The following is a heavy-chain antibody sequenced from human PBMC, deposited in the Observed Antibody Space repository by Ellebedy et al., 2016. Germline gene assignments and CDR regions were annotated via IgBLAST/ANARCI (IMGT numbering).Heavy chain of an antibody. CDR3: ARGGRMVRGVIKRTFIPDAFDI. CDR1: GGSFSGYY. CDR2: INHSGST. V-gene: IGHV4-34*01. D-gene: IGHD3-10*01. Sequence: SETLSLXCAVYGGSFSGYYWSWIRQPPGKGLEWIGEINHSGSTNYNPSLKSRVTISVDTSKNQFSLKLSSVTAADTAVYYCARGGRMVRGVIKRTFIPDAFDIWGQGTMVTVSS. J-gene: IGHJ3*02.